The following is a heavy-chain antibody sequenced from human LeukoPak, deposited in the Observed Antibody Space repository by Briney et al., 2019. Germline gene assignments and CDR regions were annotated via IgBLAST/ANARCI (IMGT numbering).Heavy chain of an antibody. Sequence: GASVKVSCKASGYTVSGYYIHWGRQAPGQGREWMGRINPSGGITAYSQKFQGRVTMTRDTSTTTVYMELSSLRSEDTAMYYCARDTAVSGKTYYFDYWGQGTLVTVSS. CDR2: INPSGGIT. V-gene: IGHV1-46*01. CDR1: GYTVSGYY. CDR3: ARDTAVSGKTYYFDY. J-gene: IGHJ4*02. D-gene: IGHD6-19*01.